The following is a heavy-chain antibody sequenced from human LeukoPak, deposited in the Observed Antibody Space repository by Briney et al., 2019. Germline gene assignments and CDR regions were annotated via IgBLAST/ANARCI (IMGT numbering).Heavy chain of an antibody. Sequence: GGSLRLSCAASGFTFSSYSMVWVRQAPGKGLEWVSSVSSGSNYIYYADSVKGRFTISRDNARTSLYLQMNSLRAEDTAVYYCARDKAQDSVYYGMDVWGQGTTVTVSS. CDR1: GFTFSSYS. CDR3: ARDKAQDSVYYGMDV. CDR2: VSSGSNYI. V-gene: IGHV3-21*06. D-gene: IGHD6-6*01. J-gene: IGHJ6*02.